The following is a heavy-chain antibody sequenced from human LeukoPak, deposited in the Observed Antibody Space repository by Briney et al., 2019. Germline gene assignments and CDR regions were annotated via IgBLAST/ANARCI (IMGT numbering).Heavy chain of an antibody. CDR3: ARASPYYYGMDV. CDR2: IKQDGSEK. CDR1: GFTFSSYW. J-gene: IGHJ6*02. Sequence: PGGSLRLSCAASGFTFSSYWMSWVRQAPGKGLEWVANIKQDGSEKYYVDSVKGRFTISRDNAQNSLYLRMNSLRAEDTAVYFCARASPYYYGMDVWGQGTTVTVSS. V-gene: IGHV3-7*03.